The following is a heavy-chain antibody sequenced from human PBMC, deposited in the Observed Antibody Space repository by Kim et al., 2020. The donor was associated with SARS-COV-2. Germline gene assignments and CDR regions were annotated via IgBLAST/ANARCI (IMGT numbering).Heavy chain of an antibody. J-gene: IGHJ4*02. CDR3: ARAPPRKNYYDSSEFDY. V-gene: IGHV4-31*03. D-gene: IGHD3-22*01. Sequence: SETLSLTCTVSGGSISSGGYYWSWIRQHPGKGLEWIGYIYYSGSTYYNPSLKSRVTISVDTSKNQFSLKLSSVTAADTAVYYCARAPPRKNYYDSSEFDYWGQGTLVTVSS. CDR1: GGSISSGGYY. CDR2: IYYSGST.